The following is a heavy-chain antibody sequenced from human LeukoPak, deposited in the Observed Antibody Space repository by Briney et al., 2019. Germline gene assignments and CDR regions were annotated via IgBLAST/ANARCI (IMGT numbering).Heavy chain of an antibody. CDR2: IYPGDSDT. CDR3: ARHDCSSTSCYYYGMDV. J-gene: IGHJ6*04. Sequence: GASPKISYKGSGSRFTSYWIGLVRPLPGKGLGWMGIIYPGDSDTRYNPSFQGKVTISADKSISTAYLQWSSLKASDTAMYYCARHDCSSTSCYYYGMDVWGKGTTVTVSS. V-gene: IGHV5-51*01. CDR1: GSRFTSYW. D-gene: IGHD2-2*01.